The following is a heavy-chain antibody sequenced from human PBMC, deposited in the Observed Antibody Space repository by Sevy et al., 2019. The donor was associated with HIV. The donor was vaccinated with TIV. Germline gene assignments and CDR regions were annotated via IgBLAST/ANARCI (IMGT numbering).Heavy chain of an antibody. J-gene: IGHJ6*03. CDR1: GFTFGTYA. D-gene: IGHD7-27*01. CDR2: ISDSGVSA. V-gene: IGHV3-23*01. CDR3: AGGMLPGDLHLLYYSYIDV. Sequence: GGSLRLSCAASGFTFGTYAMNWVRQAPGKGLEGVSIISDSGVSASHADSVRGRFTISRDNSRNTLHQQMNTLRPEDTATYYCAGGMLPGDLHLLYYSYIDVWGRGTTVTVSS.